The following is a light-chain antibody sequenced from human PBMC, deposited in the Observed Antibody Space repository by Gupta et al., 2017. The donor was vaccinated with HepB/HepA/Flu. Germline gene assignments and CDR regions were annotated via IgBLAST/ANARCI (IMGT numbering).Light chain of an antibody. CDR3: CSYGGNSDEI. CDR1: SGDIGSFNY. Sequence: HSALPHPPSASRSPGQSVTISCTGTSGDIGSFNYVSWYQQLPGKAPKLILHDVSQRPSGVPDRFSGSKSGNTASLTISGLQPEDEADYYCCSYGGNSDEIFGTGTKVTVL. V-gene: IGLV2-8*01. J-gene: IGLJ1*01. CDR2: DVS.